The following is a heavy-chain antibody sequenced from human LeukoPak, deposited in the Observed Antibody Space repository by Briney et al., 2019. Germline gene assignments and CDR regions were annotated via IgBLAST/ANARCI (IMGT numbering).Heavy chain of an antibody. J-gene: IGHJ6*02. CDR2: IYSGGST. CDR1: GFTVSSNY. D-gene: IGHD3-9*01. V-gene: IGHV3-66*01. Sequence: GGSLRLSCAASGFTVSSNYMSWVRQAPGKGLEWVSVIYSGGSTYYADSVKGRFTISRDNSKNTLYLQMNSLRAEDTAVYHCARARLSFTISGTYYYGMDVWGQGTTVTVSS. CDR3: ARARLSFTISGTYYYGMDV.